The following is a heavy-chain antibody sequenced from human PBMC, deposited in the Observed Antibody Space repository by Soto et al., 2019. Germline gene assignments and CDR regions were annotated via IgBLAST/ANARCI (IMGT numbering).Heavy chain of an antibody. CDR3: AKLSSVTPYYYFGMDV. D-gene: IGHD4-4*01. J-gene: IGHJ6*02. CDR1: GFTFSSYT. CDR2: LSGGDDGT. V-gene: IGHV3-23*01. Sequence: PGGSLRLSCAASGFTFSSYTMSWVRQAPGKGLEWVSALSGGDDGTYYADSVKGRFTISRDNSRNTLFLQMNSLRAEDTAIYYCAKLSSVTPYYYFGMDVWGHGTTVTVSS.